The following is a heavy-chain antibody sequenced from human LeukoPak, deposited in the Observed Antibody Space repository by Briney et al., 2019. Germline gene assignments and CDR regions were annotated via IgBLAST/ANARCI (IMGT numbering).Heavy chain of an antibody. CDR2: IGGAGDTT. CDR1: GFTFSGYA. CDR3: VFDVWTGPSC. D-gene: IGHD3-3*01. V-gene: IGHV3-23*01. J-gene: IGHJ4*02. Sequence: GGSLRLSCAASGFTFSGYAMSWVRQAPGKGLEWVSAIGGAGDTTYYADSVKGRFTISRDNSKNTLYLQMNSLRAEDTAVYYCVFDVWTGPSCWGQGILVTVSS.